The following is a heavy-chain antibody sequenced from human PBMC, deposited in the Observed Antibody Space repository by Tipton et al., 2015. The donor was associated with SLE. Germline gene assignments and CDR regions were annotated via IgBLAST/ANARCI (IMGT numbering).Heavy chain of an antibody. CDR3: ARAPTISVAGTTDPFGMDV. CDR1: GFTFHNYW. J-gene: IGHJ6*02. CDR2: VSTDGSVP. V-gene: IGHV3-74*01. Sequence: SLRLSCAASGFTFHNYWMPWVRQAPGKGQVWVSRVSTDGSVPTYADSVKGRLTISRDNAKNTLYLQMRSLRVEDTGIYYCARAPTISVAGTTDPFGMDVWGPGTRVTVSS. D-gene: IGHD6-19*01.